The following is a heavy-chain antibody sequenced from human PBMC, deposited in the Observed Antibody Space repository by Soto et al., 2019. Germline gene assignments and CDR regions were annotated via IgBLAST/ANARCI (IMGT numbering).Heavy chain of an antibody. CDR1: GYTFTSYD. D-gene: IGHD2-15*01. CDR2: MNPNSGNT. V-gene: IGHV1-8*01. J-gene: IGHJ5*02. Sequence: QVQLVQSGAEVKKPGASVKVSCKASGYTFTSYDINWVRQATGQGLEWMGWMNPNSGNTGYAQKFQGRVTMTRNTSISTAYMELSSLRSDDTAVYYCARGRCSGGSCYRKYNWFDPWGQGTLVTVSS. CDR3: ARGRCSGGSCYRKYNWFDP.